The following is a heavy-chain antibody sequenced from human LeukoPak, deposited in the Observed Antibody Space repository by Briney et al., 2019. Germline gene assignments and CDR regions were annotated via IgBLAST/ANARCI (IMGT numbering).Heavy chain of an antibody. CDR2: IYYSGST. V-gene: IGHV4-59*01. J-gene: IGHJ3*02. CDR3: ARGRGIPRAFDI. Sequence: PSETLSLTCTVSGGSISSYYWSWIRQPPGKGLEWIGYIYYSGSTNYNPSLKSRVTISVDTSKNQFSLKLSSVTAADTAVYYCARGRGIPRAFDIWGQGTMVTVSS. CDR1: GGSISSYY. D-gene: IGHD2-21*01.